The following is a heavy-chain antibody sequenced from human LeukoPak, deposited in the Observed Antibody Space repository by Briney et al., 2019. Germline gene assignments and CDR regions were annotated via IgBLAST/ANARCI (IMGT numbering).Heavy chain of an antibody. CDR2: INHSGST. J-gene: IGHJ4*02. V-gene: IGHV4-34*01. CDR1: GGSFSGYY. CDR3: ARLDTAQYIDY. Sequence: SETLFLTCAVYGGSFSGYYWSWIRQPPGKGLERIGEINHSGSTNYNPSLKSRVTISVDTSKNQFSLKLSSVTAADTAVYYCARLDTAQYIDYWGQGTLVTVSS. D-gene: IGHD5-18*01.